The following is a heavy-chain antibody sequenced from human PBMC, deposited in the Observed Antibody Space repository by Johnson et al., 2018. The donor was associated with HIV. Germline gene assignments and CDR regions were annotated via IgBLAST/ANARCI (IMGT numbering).Heavy chain of an antibody. V-gene: IGHV3-33*06. D-gene: IGHD3-9*01. J-gene: IGHJ3*02. Sequence: HVQLVESGGGVVQPGRSLRLSCAASGFIFSSYGMHWVRQAPGKGLEWVAVIWYDGSNKYYADSVKGRFTISRDNSKNTLYLQMNSLRADDTAVYYCAKDLRVFDWFNAYDAFDIWGQGTMVTVSS. CDR3: AKDLRVFDWFNAYDAFDI. CDR1: GFIFSSYG. CDR2: IWYDGSNK.